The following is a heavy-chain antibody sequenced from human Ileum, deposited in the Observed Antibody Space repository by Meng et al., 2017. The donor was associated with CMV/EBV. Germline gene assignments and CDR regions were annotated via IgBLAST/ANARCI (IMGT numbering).Heavy chain of an antibody. V-gene: IGHV4-59*01. CDR2: IYYSGIT. D-gene: IGHD6-6*01. Sequence: SETLSLTCTVSGGSISSYYWSWIRQPPGKGLEWIGYIYYSGITNYNPSLKSRVTISVDTSKNQFSLKLSSVTAADTAVYYCARDGSSSGIDYWGQGTLVTVSS. CDR3: ARDGSSSGIDY. J-gene: IGHJ4*02. CDR1: GGSISSYY.